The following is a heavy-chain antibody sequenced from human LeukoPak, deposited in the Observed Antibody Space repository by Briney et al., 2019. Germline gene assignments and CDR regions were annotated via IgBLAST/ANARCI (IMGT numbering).Heavy chain of an antibody. J-gene: IGHJ6*02. CDR3: ARDKAPANSDSSVNYGMDV. CDR2: INPSGGST. V-gene: IGHV1-46*01. D-gene: IGHD3-22*01. Sequence: ASVKVSCKASGYTFTSYYMHWVRQAPGQGLEWMGIINPSGGSTSYAQKFQGRVTMTRDTSTSTVYMELSSLRSEDTAVYYCARDKAPANSDSSVNYGMDVWGQGTTVTVSS. CDR1: GYTFTSYY.